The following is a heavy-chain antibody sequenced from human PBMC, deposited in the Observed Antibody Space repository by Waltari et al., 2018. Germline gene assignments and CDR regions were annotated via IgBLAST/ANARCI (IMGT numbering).Heavy chain of an antibody. CDR2: FYYGETT. CDR1: GGSITSSSYY. D-gene: IGHD5-12*01. Sequence: QLQLQESGPGLVKPSETLSLTCSVFGGSITSSSYYWGWIRQPPGKGLEWIGSFYYGETTYYNPTLKGRGNISADTSKNKFSMKMKDVTAADTAVYYGARDEWRRLGNYFQYYMDVWGKGTTVIVSS. V-gene: IGHV4-39*02. CDR3: ARDEWRRLGNYFQYYMDV. J-gene: IGHJ6*03.